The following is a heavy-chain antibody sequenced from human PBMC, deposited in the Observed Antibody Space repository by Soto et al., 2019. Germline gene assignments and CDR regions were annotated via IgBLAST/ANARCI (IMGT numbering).Heavy chain of an antibody. Sequence: QVQLVQSGAEVKKPGSSVKVSCKASGGAFSSYAISWVRQAPGHGLEWMGGNLPLFNISNYAQKFQGRVTSAADEPTSTAYMDLTNLPSEDTASYYCVRRLLGCGFWYFEPWGGGTLISVS. CDR1: GGAFSSYA. V-gene: IGHV1-69*01. D-gene: IGHD2-15*01. CDR2: NLPLFNIS. CDR3: VRRLLGCGFWYFEP. J-gene: IGHJ2*01.